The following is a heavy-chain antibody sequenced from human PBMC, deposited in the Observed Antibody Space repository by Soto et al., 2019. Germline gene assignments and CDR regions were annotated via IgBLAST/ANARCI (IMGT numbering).Heavy chain of an antibody. J-gene: IGHJ4*02. CDR1: GFTFGDYA. CDR2: IRSKSNGGTT. V-gene: IGHV3-49*03. CDR3: AMDTSGYNYYLDH. Sequence: EVQLVESGGGLLQPGRSLRLSCTTSGFTFGDYAMSWFRQAPGKGLELVGFIRSKSNGGTTEYAASVKGRFTISRDDSRSIAYLQMNSLKTEYTAVYYCAMDTSGYNYYLDHWGQGTLVIVS. D-gene: IGHD3-22*01.